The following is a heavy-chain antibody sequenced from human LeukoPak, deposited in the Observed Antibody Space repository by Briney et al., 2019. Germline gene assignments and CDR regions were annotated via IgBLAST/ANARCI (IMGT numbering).Heavy chain of an antibody. J-gene: IGHJ3*02. V-gene: IGHV3-11*01. Sequence: GGSLRLSCAASGFTFSDYYMSWIRQAPGKGLEWVSYISSSGSTIYYADSVKGRFTISRVNAKNSLYLQMNSLRAEDTAVYYCARDRSSYGPDAFDIWGQGTMVTVSS. CDR3: ARDRSSYGPDAFDI. D-gene: IGHD5-18*01. CDR2: ISSSGSTI. CDR1: GFTFSDYY.